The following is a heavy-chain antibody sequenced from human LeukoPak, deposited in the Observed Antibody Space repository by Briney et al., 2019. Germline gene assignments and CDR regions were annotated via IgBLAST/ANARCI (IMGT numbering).Heavy chain of an antibody. Sequence: ASVKVSCKASGYTFTSYDINWVRQATGQGLEWMGWMNPNSGNTGYAQKFQGRVTMTRNTSISTAYMELSSLRSEDTAVYYCARAVANWAPYYFDYWGQGTLVTVSS. CDR3: ARAVANWAPYYFDY. CDR1: GYTFTSYD. D-gene: IGHD7-27*01. J-gene: IGHJ4*02. V-gene: IGHV1-8*01. CDR2: MNPNSGNT.